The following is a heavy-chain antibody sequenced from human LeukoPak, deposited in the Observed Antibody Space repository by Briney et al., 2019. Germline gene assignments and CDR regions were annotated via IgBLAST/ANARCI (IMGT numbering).Heavy chain of an antibody. V-gene: IGHV3-7*05. CDR2: IKQDETVK. Sequence: TGGSLRLSCAASGFTFSTYWMSWVRKAPGKGLEWVANIKQDETVKYYVDSVKGRFTVSRDNAKNSLYLQMNSLRAEDTAAYYCARIDYNGSWYLDYWGQGTLVTVSS. J-gene: IGHJ4*02. CDR1: GFTFSTYW. CDR3: ARIDYNGSWYLDY. D-gene: IGHD6-13*01.